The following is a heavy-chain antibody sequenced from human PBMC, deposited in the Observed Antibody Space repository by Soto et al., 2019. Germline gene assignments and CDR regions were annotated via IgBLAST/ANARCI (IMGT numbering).Heavy chain of an antibody. D-gene: IGHD2-2*02. J-gene: IGHJ6*02. CDR3: ARDGSSASCDSPNPRVRGKIGFGLDV. CDR1: GFSVSDNY. V-gene: IGHV3-66*03. Sequence: PGGSLRLACAISGFSVSDNYMNWVRHAPGKGLEWVSVIFSCGNRYYADSVKGRFIISRDTAKNTLNLYMTNLRPEDTAVYYCARDGSSASCDSPNPRVRGKIGFGLDVWGRGTTVTVSS. CDR2: IFSCGNR.